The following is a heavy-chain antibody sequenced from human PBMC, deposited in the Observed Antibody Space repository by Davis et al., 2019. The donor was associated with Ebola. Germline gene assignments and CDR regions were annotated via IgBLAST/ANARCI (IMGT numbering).Heavy chain of an antibody. CDR1: GGSISSYY. Sequence: SETLSLTCTVSGGSISSYYWSWIRQPPGKGLEWIGYIYYSGSTNYNPSLKSRVTISVDTSKNQFSLKLSSVTAADTAVYYCARGLTWSSGWYGIWFDTWGQGTLVTVSS. CDR3: ARGLTWSSGWYGIWFDT. CDR2: IYYSGST. V-gene: IGHV4-59*01. D-gene: IGHD6-19*01. J-gene: IGHJ5*02.